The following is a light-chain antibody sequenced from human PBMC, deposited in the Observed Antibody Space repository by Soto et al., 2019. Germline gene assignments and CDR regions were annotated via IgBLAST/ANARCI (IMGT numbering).Light chain of an antibody. V-gene: IGKV1-12*01. CDR2: AAS. CDR1: QNIISW. J-gene: IGKJ5*01. Sequence: DIQMTQSPSTVSASVGDRVTITCRASQNIISWLAWYQQQPGSTPKLLIYAASILQSGVPSRFSGSGSGTDFTLTINSLHPEDFATYYCQQADGFPVTFGQGTRLEIK. CDR3: QQADGFPVT.